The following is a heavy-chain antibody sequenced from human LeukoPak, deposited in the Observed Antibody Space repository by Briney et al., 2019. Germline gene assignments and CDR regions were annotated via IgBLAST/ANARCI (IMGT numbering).Heavy chain of an antibody. J-gene: IGHJ4*02. CDR2: IYYSGGT. CDR1: GGSISSSSYY. CDR3: ARQGWFGELLSPLDY. Sequence: PSETLSLTCTVSGGSISSSSYYWGWIRHPPGKGLEWIGSIYYSGGTYYNPSLKSRVTISVDTSKNQFSLKLSSVTAADTAVYYCARQGWFGELLSPLDYWGQGTLVTVSS. V-gene: IGHV4-39*01. D-gene: IGHD3-10*01.